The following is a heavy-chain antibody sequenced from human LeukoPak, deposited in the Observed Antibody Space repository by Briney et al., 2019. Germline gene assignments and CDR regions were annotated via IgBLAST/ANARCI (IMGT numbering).Heavy chain of an antibody. CDR2: IYPDDSDT. V-gene: IGHV5-51*01. CDR3: ARRAYYYDSSGYSHDY. D-gene: IGHD3-22*01. Sequence: GESLKISCKGSGYSFTSYWIGWVRQMTGKGLEWMGIIYPDDSDTRYSPSFQGQVTISADKSISTAYLQWSSLKASDTAMYYCARRAYYYDSSGYSHDYWGQGNLVTVSS. CDR1: GYSFTSYW. J-gene: IGHJ4*02.